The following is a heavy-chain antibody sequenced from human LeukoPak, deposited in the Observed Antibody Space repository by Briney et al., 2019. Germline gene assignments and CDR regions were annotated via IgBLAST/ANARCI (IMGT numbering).Heavy chain of an antibody. CDR1: GFTFSSYS. V-gene: IGHV3-21*01. CDR2: ISSSSSYI. D-gene: IGHD3-16*01. Sequence: GGSLRLSCAASGFTFSSYSMNWVRQAPGKGLEWVSSISSSSSYIYYADSVKGRFTISRDNAKNSLYLQMNSLRAEDTAVYYCARDRGGSNRGDYWGQGTLVTVSS. J-gene: IGHJ4*02. CDR3: ARDRGGSNRGDY.